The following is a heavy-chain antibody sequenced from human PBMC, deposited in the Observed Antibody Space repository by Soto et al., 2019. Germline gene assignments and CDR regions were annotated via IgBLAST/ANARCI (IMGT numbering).Heavy chain of an antibody. CDR2: ISVSGSTI. CDR3: AKVLYYYDSSGYYYFDY. D-gene: IGHD3-22*01. Sequence: SWFLQSPFKGQEWISSISVSGSTIYYADSVRGRFTISRDNSKNTLYLQMSSLRAEDTAVYYCAKVLYYYDSSGYYYFDYWGQGTLLT. J-gene: IGHJ4*02. V-gene: IGHV3-23*01.